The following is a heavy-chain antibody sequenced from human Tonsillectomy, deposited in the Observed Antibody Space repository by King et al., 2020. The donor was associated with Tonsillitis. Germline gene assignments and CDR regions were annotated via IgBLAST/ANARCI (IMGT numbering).Heavy chain of an antibody. D-gene: IGHD5-18*01. V-gene: IGHV4-39*07. CDR2: IYYSGTA. CDR3: ARQVRGYSYALGHFDY. J-gene: IGHJ4*02. Sequence: QLQESGPGLVKPSETLSLTCTVSGDSLSSSSYYWGWIRQPPGQGLEWIATIYYSGTAYYNPSLKSRGITSVDTSRNQFSLNLRSVTAADTAVYFCARQVRGYSYALGHFDYWGQGTLVTVSS. CDR1: GDSLSSSSYY.